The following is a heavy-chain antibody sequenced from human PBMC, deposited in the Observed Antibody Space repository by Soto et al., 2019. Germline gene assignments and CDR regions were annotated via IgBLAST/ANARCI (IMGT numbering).Heavy chain of an antibody. Sequence: PGGSLRLSCAASGFTFSNYAMSWARQAPGKGLEWVSAISGSDGSTYYADSVKGRFTISRDNSKNTLYLQMDSLRAEDTAVYYCAKVFDSSGYYCLDYWGQGTLVTVSS. CDR1: GFTFSNYA. CDR3: AKVFDSSGYYCLDY. J-gene: IGHJ4*02. V-gene: IGHV3-23*01. D-gene: IGHD3-22*01. CDR2: ISGSDGST.